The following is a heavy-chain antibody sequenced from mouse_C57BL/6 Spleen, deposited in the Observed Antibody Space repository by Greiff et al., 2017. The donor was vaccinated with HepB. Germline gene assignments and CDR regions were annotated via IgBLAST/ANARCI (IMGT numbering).Heavy chain of an antibody. CDR1: GFTFSSYA. J-gene: IGHJ2*01. V-gene: IGHV5-4*01. CDR2: ISDGGSYT. CDR3: ARDLGYDYGFDY. D-gene: IGHD2-4*01. Sequence: EVQLVESGGGLVKPGGSLKLSCAASGFTFSSYAMSWVRQTPEKRLEWVATISDGGSYTYYPDNVKGRFTISRDNAKNNLYLQMSHLKSEDTAMYYCARDLGYDYGFDYWGQGTTLTVSS.